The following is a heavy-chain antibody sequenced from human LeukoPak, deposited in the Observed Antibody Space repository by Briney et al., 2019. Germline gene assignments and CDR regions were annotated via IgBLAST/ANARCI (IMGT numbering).Heavy chain of an antibody. J-gene: IGHJ6*02. CDR3: AKGGWRTGDGMNV. D-gene: IGHD6-19*01. CDR2: ISGSGGST. V-gene: IGHV3-23*01. CDR1: GFTFSSYA. Sequence: GGSLRLSCAASGFTFSSYAMSWVRQAPGKELEWVSSISGSGGSTYYADSVKGRFTISRDNSKNTLFLQMNSLRAEDTAVYYCAKGGWRTGDGMNVWGQGATVTVSS.